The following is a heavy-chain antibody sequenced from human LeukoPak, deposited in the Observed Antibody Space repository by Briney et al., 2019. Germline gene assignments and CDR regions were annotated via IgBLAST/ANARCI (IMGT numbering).Heavy chain of an antibody. J-gene: IGHJ4*01. CDR2: ISSSSTYI. CDR1: GFTFRNYA. V-gene: IGHV3-21*01. D-gene: IGHD3-22*01. Sequence: GGSLRLSCEASGFTFRNYAMTWVRQAPGKGLEWVSSISSSSTYIYYEDSVKGRFTISRDNAKSSLYPQMNSLRAEDTAVYYCAREALVGYYDSIGYVFDYWGHGTLVTVSS. CDR3: AREALVGYYDSIGYVFDY.